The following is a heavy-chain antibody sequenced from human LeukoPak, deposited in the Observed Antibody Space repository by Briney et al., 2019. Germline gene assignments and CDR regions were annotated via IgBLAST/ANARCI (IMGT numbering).Heavy chain of an antibody. CDR3: ARVSRELPLNLGMEDY. V-gene: IGHV4-39*07. CDR1: GGSISSSSYY. CDR2: IYYSGST. J-gene: IGHJ4*02. Sequence: SETLSLTCTVSGGSISSSSYYWGWIRQPPGKGLEWIGSIYYSGSTYYNPSLKSRVTISVDTSQNQFSLKLSSVTAADTAVYYCARVSRELPLNLGMEDYWGQGTLVTVSS. D-gene: IGHD1-7*01.